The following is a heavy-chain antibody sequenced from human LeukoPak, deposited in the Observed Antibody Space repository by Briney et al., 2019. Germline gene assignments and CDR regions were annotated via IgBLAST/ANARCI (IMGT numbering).Heavy chain of an antibody. D-gene: IGHD2-15*01. CDR1: GGSISSYY. J-gene: IGHJ5*02. CDR2: IYYSGST. Sequence: SETLSLTCTVSGGSISSYYWGWIRQPPGKGLEWIGYIYYSGSTNYNPSLKSRVTISVDTSKNQFSLNLSSVTAADTAMYYCARHGEHCSGGSCYTGNWFDPWGQGTLVTVSS. CDR3: ARHGEHCSGGSCYTGNWFDP. V-gene: IGHV4-59*08.